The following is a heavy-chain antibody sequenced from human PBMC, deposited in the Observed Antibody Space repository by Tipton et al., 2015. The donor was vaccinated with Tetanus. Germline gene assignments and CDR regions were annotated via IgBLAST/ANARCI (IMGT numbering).Heavy chain of an antibody. D-gene: IGHD3-16*01. Sequence: QSGAEVKQPGESLKISCKGSGYMFSSHWIGWVRQVPGKGLEWLGTIYPGDSYSTYSPSFEGQVTTSVDRSIDTAYLQWSSPKASDTAIYYCARPLTSVAFGGFAFDVWGQGTLVTVSS. CDR3: ARPLTSVAFGGFAFDV. CDR1: GYMFSSHW. CDR2: IYPGDSYS. J-gene: IGHJ3*01. V-gene: IGHV5-51*01.